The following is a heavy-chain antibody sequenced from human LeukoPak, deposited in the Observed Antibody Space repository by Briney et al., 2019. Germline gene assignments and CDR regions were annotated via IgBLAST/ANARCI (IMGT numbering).Heavy chain of an antibody. Sequence: SETLSLTCAVSGYSISSGYYWGWIRQPPGKGLEWIGSIYHSGSTYYNPSLKSRVTISVDTSKNQFSLKLSSVTAADTAVYYCAREGCSGGSCYSYYHYYYYMDVWGKGTTVTVSS. D-gene: IGHD2-15*01. CDR1: GYSISSGYY. CDR2: IYHSGST. V-gene: IGHV4-38-2*02. J-gene: IGHJ6*03. CDR3: AREGCSGGSCYSYYHYYYYMDV.